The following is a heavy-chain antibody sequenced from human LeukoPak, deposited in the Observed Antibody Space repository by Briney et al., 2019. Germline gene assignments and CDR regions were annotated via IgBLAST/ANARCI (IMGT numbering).Heavy chain of an antibody. V-gene: IGHV1-46*01. CDR1: GYTFTSYY. Sequence: ASVKVSCKASGYTFTSYYMHWVRQAPGQGLEWMGIINPSGGSTSYAQKFQGRVTMTRDTSTSTVYMELSSLRSEDTAVYYCARDAVRTDYGDYYYYYGMDVWGQGTTVAVS. CDR2: INPSGGST. CDR3: ARDAVRTDYGDYYYYYGMDV. D-gene: IGHD4-17*01. J-gene: IGHJ6*02.